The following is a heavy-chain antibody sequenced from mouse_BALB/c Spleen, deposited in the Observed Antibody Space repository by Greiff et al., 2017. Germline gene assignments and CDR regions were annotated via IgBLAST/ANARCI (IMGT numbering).Heavy chain of an antibody. Sequence: EVKVEESGGGLVKPGGSLKLSCAASGFTFSDYYMYWVRQTPEKRLEWVATISDGGSYTYYPDSVKGRFTISRDNAKNNLYLQMSSLKSEDTAMYYCAREGGNYVDYWGQGTTLTVSS. V-gene: IGHV5-4*02. CDR2: ISDGGSYT. CDR1: GFTFSDYY. J-gene: IGHJ2*01. CDR3: AREGGNYVDY.